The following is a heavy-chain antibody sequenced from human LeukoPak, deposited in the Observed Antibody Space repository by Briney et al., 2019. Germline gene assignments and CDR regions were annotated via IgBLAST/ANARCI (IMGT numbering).Heavy chain of an antibody. V-gene: IGHV3-30*18. CDR3: AKDSRSFDWSLANPDY. D-gene: IGHD3-9*01. J-gene: IGHJ4*02. CDR1: GFTFSSYG. CDR2: ISYDGSNK. Sequence: PGRSLRLSCAASGFTFSSYGMHWVRQAPGKGLEWVAVISYDGSNKYYADSVKGRFTISRDNSKNTLFLQMNILRAEDTAVYYCAKDSRSFDWSLANPDYWGQGTLVTVSS.